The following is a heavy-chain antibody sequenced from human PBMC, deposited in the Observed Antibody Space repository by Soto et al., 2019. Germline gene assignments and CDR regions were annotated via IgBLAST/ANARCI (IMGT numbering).Heavy chain of an antibody. D-gene: IGHD5-18*01. CDR3: ARGPYMYGTRTFDY. CDR1: GGSISSYY. J-gene: IGHJ4*02. CDR2: IYYSGST. V-gene: IGHV4-59*01. Sequence: SETLSLTCTVSGGSISSYYWSWIRQPPGKGLEWIGYIYYSGSTNYNPSLKSRVTISVDTSKNQFSLKPSSVTAADTAVYYCARGPYMYGTRTFDYWGQGTLVTVSS.